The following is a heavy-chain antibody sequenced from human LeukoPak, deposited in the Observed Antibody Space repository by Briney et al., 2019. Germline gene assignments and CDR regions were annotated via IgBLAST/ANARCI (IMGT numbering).Heavy chain of an antibody. CDR2: ISGSGGST. CDR3: AKLSGYPYYYYMDV. Sequence: GGSLRLSCAASGFTFSSYAMSWVRQAPGKGLEWVSAISGSGGSTYYADSVKGRFTISRDNSKNTLYLQMNSLRAEDTAVYYCAKLSGYPYYYYMDVWGKGTTVTVSS. J-gene: IGHJ6*03. D-gene: IGHD3-3*01. CDR1: GFTFSSYA. V-gene: IGHV3-23*01.